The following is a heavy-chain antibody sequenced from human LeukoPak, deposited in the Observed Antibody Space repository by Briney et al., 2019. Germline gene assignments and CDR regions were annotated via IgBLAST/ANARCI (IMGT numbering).Heavy chain of an antibody. J-gene: IGHJ5*02. CDR2: INNDGSDT. CDR1: GFTFSSHW. CDR3: TRGGTASFDP. D-gene: IGHD1-1*01. Sequence: GGSLRLSCAASGFTFSSHWMHWVRQAPGKGLVWVSRINNDGSDTTYVDSVKGRFTASRDNAKNMFYLQMDSLRAEDTAVYYCTRGGTASFDPWGQGTLVTVSS. V-gene: IGHV3-74*01.